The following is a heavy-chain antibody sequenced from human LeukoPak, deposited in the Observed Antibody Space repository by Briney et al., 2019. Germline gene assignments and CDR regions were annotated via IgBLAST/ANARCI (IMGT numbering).Heavy chain of an antibody. V-gene: IGHV3-33*01. CDR3: ARGGPNGVCYH. CDR1: GFSFSTYA. J-gene: IGHJ4*02. D-gene: IGHD2-8*01. Sequence: GGSLRLTCAASGFSFSTYAMHWVRQAPGKGLDRVSMIWSDASNQYYADSVTGRFTISRDNSKNTLYLQLNSLRAEDTAVYYCARGGPNGVCYHWGQGTLVTVSS. CDR2: IWSDASNQ.